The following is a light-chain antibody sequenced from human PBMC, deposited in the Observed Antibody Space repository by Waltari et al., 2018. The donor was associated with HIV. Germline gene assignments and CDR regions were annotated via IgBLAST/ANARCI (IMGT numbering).Light chain of an antibody. CDR1: RNLLYSSNNKSF. CDR3: QQYFSVPYT. Sequence: VVTHSTDSLAVSVGARATLNCKSSRNLLYSSNNKSFFAWYQQQAGQRPKVLIYWASTRESGVPDRFSGSGAGTDFNHTISSLQAEDVAVYYCQQYFSVPYTFGQGTKLEIK. J-gene: IGKJ2*01. CDR2: WAS. V-gene: IGKV4-1*01.